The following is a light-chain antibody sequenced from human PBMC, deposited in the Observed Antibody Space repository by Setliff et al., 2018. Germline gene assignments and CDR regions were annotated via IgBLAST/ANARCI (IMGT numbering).Light chain of an antibody. V-gene: IGKV1-39*01. CDR1: QSISNF. CDR3: QQSYNTPSIT. Sequence: DIQMTQSPSSLSASIGDRVTITCRASQSISNFLNWYQQKPGTAPKLLIYGASTLQSGVPSRFSGGGSGTDFTLTISSLQPEDFATYYCQQSYNTPSITFGQGTRLEIK. J-gene: IGKJ5*01. CDR2: GAS.